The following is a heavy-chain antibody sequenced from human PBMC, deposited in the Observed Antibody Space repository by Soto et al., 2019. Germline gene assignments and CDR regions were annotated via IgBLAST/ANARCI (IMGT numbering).Heavy chain of an antibody. J-gene: IGHJ6*02. Sequence: ASVKVSCKASGYTFTSYAMHWVRQAPGQRLEWMGWINAGNGNTKYSQKFQGRVTITRDTSASTAYMELSSLRSEDTAVYYCARDHSGWRHTYSYHDMDVWGQGTTVTVTS. CDR3: ARDHSGWRHTYSYHDMDV. CDR1: GYTFTSYA. CDR2: INAGNGNT. V-gene: IGHV1-3*01. D-gene: IGHD6-19*01.